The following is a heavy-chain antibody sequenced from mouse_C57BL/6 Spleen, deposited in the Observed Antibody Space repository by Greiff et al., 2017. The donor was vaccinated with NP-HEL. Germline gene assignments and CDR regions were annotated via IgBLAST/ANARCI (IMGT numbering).Heavy chain of an antibody. J-gene: IGHJ3*01. CDR3: TRLEGGFAY. Sequence: QVHVKQSGAELVRPGASVTLSCKASGYTFTDYEMHWVKQTPVHGLEWIGAIDPETGGTAYNQKFKGKAILTADKSSSTAYMELRSLTSEDSAVYYCTRLEGGFAYWGQGTLVTVSA. CDR1: GYTFTDYE. CDR2: IDPETGGT. V-gene: IGHV1-15*01.